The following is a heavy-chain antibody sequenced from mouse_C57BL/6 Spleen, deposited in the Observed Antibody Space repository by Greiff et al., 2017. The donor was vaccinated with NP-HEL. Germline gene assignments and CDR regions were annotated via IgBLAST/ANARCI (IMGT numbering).Heavy chain of an antibody. CDR1: GFNIKDDY. CDR2: IDPENGDT. Sequence: EVQLQQSGAELVRPGASVKLSCTASGFNIKDDYMHWVKQRPEQGLEWIGWIDPENGDTEYASKFQGKATITADTSSNTAYLQLSSLTSEDTAVYYCTRCSHYYAMDYWGQGTSVTVSS. V-gene: IGHV14-4*01. J-gene: IGHJ4*01. CDR3: TRCSHYYAMDY.